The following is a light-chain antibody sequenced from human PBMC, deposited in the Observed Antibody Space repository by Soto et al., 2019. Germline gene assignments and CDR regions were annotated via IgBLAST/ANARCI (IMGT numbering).Light chain of an antibody. Sequence: IVLTQSPGTLSFSPGERATLACSLSERSSSNFLAWYQQKHGQAPRLLIYGAYNRATGIPDRFSGSGSGTDCTLTISRLEPDDCAVYYCQQYGTSPLYTFGQGTKLEIK. V-gene: IGKV3-20*01. J-gene: IGKJ2*01. CDR2: GAY. CDR3: QQYGTSPLYT. CDR1: ERSSSNF.